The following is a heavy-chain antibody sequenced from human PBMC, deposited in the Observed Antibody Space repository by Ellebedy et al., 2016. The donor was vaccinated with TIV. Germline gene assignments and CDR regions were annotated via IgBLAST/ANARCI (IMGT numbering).Heavy chain of an antibody. CDR1: GGSISSGGYS. CDR2: IYHGGTT. CDR3: ARGGMTAVTINWFDP. J-gene: IGHJ5*02. Sequence: MPSETLSITCAVSGGSISSGGYSWSWIRQPPGKGLEWIGYIYHGGTTYYNPSLKSRVTMSVDRSKTQFSLKLRSVTAADTAVYYCARGGMTAVTINWFDPWGQGTLVTVSS. D-gene: IGHD4-17*01. V-gene: IGHV4-30-2*01.